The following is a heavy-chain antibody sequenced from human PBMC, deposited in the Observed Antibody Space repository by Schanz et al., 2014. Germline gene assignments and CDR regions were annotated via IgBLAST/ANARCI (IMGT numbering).Heavy chain of an antibody. CDR2: IYISGST. V-gene: IGHV4-61*02. CDR3: AGGGTYGIFYDHMDV. CDR1: GGSIRSGTYY. Sequence: QVQLQESGPGLLKPSETLSLTCTVSGGSIRSGTYYWSWIRQPAGRGLEWIGRIYISGSTRFNPSLKSRATMSLTRTNNQVPLTRRSVTAADTAVYYCAGGGTYGIFYDHMDVWGRGTTVTVSS. D-gene: IGHD3-22*01. J-gene: IGHJ6*03.